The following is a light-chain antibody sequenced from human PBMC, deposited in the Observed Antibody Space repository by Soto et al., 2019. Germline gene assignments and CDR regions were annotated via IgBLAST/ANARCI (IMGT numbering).Light chain of an antibody. CDR1: SSNIGAGYD. CDR2: ANS. J-gene: IGLJ1*01. V-gene: IGLV1-40*01. CDR3: QSYDSSLTGYV. Sequence: QSVRTQPPSVSGAPGQRVTISCTGSSSNIGAGYDVHWYQQLPGTAPKLLIYANSNRPSGVPDRFSGSKSGTSASLAITGLQAEDEADYFCQSYDSSLTGYVFGTGTQLTVL.